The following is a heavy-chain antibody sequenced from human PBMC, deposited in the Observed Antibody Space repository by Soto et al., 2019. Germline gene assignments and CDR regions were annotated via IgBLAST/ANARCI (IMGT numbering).Heavy chain of an antibody. Sequence: SQTLSLTCVISGDSVSSNSAAWNWIRQSPSRGLEWLGRTYYRSKWYNDYAVSVKSRITINPDTSKNQFSLQLNSVTPEDTAVYYCARGALYSSSWYIGGSYYYYGMDVWGQGTTVTVSS. CDR1: GDSVSSNSAA. CDR3: ARGALYSSSWYIGGSYYYYGMDV. J-gene: IGHJ6*02. V-gene: IGHV6-1*01. D-gene: IGHD6-13*01. CDR2: TYYRSKWYN.